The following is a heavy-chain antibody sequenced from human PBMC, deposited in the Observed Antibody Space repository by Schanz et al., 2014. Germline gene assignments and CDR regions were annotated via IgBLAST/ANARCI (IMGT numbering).Heavy chain of an antibody. V-gene: IGHV3-21*04. Sequence: EVQLVESGGGLVKPGGSLRLSCAASGFTFSSYSMNWVRQAPGKGLEWVSSISSSSSYIYYADSVKGRFTISRDNSKNTLYLHMNTLRSDDTAVYYCARSAGRDFWSGYYTRFDYWGQGTQVTVSS. D-gene: IGHD3-3*01. CDR1: GFTFSSYS. CDR3: ARSAGRDFWSGYYTRFDY. J-gene: IGHJ4*02. CDR2: ISSSSSYI.